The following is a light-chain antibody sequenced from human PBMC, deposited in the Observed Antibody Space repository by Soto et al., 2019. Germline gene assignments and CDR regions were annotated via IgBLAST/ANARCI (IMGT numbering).Light chain of an antibody. J-gene: IGKJ4*01. CDR3: QQCATAPLT. CDR2: DAS. V-gene: IGKV3-20*01. Sequence: EIVLTQSPGTLSLSPGDRAPLSCRASQTVGGNYLAWYQKKPGQPPRLLIYDASGRAAGIPDRFSGDVSGTDFTLTISRLEPEDFAVYYCQQCATAPLTFGGGTTVEI. CDR1: QTVGGNY.